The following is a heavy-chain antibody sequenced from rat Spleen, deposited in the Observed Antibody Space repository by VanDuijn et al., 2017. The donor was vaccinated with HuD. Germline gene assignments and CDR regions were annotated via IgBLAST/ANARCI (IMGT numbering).Heavy chain of an antibody. CDR1: GFSLTSYH. Sequence: QVQLKESGPGLVQPSQTLSLTCTVSGFSLTSYHVHWVRQPPGKGLAWMGRIQNGGSTDYNSALKSRLSISRDTSKSQVFLKMNSLQTEDTAMYFCASGIHDYWGQGVMVTVSS. CDR2: IQNGGST. CDR3: ASGIHDY. J-gene: IGHJ2*01. D-gene: IGHD1-4*01. V-gene: IGHV2-27*01.